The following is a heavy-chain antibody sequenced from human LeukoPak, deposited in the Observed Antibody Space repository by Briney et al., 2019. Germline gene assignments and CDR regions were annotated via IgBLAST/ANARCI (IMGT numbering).Heavy chain of an antibody. V-gene: IGHV1-18*01. Sequence: ASVKVSCKASGYTLTSYVISWVRQAPGQGLEWMGWISAYNGNTNYAQKLQGRVTMTTDTSTSTAYMELRSLRSDDTAVYYCARYCSGGSCYPTYYYYGMDVWGQGTTVTVSS. CDR1: GYTLTSYV. J-gene: IGHJ6*02. D-gene: IGHD2-15*01. CDR3: ARYCSGGSCYPTYYYYGMDV. CDR2: ISAYNGNT.